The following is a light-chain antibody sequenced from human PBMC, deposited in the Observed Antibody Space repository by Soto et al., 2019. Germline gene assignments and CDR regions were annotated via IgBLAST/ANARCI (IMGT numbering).Light chain of an antibody. CDR3: QHYGNSPT. V-gene: IGKV3-11*01. Sequence: EVVLTQSPATLSLSPGERATLSCRASQNVRTFLDWYQQKPGQPPRLLIYGASNRATGIPARFSGSGSGTDFTLTISSLEPEDFAVYWCQHYGNSPTFGQGTKVQIK. CDR2: GAS. J-gene: IGKJ1*01. CDR1: QNVRTF.